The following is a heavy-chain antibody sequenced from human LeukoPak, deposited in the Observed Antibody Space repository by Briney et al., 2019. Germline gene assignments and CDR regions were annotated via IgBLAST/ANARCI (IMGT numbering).Heavy chain of an antibody. D-gene: IGHD2-2*01. CDR3: VRHLSDITSCPNY. CDR1: GYIFTSYW. V-gene: IGHV5-51*01. Sequence: GESLKISCKGSGYIFTSYWIGWVRQMPGKGLEWMGIIYPGDSDTRYSPSFQGQVTISADKSISTAYLQWSTLKASDTGKYYCVRHLSDITSCPNYWGPGTLVTVAS. CDR2: IYPGDSDT. J-gene: IGHJ4*02.